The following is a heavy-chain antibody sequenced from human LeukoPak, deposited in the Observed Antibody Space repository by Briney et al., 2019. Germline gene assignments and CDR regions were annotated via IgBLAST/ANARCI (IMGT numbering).Heavy chain of an antibody. V-gene: IGHV3-11*01. J-gene: IGHJ4*02. CDR1: GFTFSDYY. CDR2: ISSSGSTI. CDR3: AKGEKQLWSPFDY. Sequence: PGGSLRLSCAASGFTFSDYYMSWIRQAPGKGLEWVSYISSSGSTIYYADSVKGRFTISRDNAKNSLYLQMNSLRAEDTAVYYCAKGEKQLWSPFDYWGQGTLVTVSS. D-gene: IGHD5-18*01.